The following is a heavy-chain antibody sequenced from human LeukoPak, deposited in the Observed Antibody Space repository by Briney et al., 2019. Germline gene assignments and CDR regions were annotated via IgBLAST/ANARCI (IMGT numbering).Heavy chain of an antibody. CDR2: INPNSGGT. CDR1: GYTFTGYY. D-gene: IGHD3-3*01. V-gene: IGHV1-2*02. J-gene: IGHJ4*02. Sequence: ASVKVSCKASGYTFTGYYMHWVRQAPGQGLEWMGWINPNSGGTNYAQKFQGRVTMTRDTSISTAYMELSRLRSDDTAVNYCARDFNDFWSGIVDYWGQGTLVTVSS. CDR3: ARDFNDFWSGIVDY.